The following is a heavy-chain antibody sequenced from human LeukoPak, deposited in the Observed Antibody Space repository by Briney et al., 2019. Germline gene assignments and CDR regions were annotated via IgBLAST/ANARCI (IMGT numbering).Heavy chain of an antibody. J-gene: IGHJ5*02. CDR2: RYYRSKSYN. Sequence: SQTLSLTCAISGDCVSSNSACWNWIRQSPWRGLEWLGRRYYRSKSYNDYAASVKSRITINPDTSKNQFSLQMNSVTPEDTAVYYSAREATPWRFDPWGQGTLVTVSS. CDR1: GDCVSSNSAC. CDR3: AREATPWRFDP. V-gene: IGHV6-1*01. D-gene: IGHD2-15*01.